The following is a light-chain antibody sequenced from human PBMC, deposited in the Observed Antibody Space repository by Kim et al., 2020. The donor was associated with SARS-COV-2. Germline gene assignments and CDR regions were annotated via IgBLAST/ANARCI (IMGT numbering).Light chain of an antibody. Sequence: SSELTQDPAVSVALGQTVRITCQGDSLRSYFATWYQQKPGQAPVLVIYENNNRPSGIPDRFSGSYSGNTASLTITATQAGDEADYGCSSRDTRGDHLGFG. CDR1: SLRSYF. V-gene: IGLV3-19*01. CDR2: ENN. CDR3: SSRDTRGDHLG. J-gene: IGLJ1*01.